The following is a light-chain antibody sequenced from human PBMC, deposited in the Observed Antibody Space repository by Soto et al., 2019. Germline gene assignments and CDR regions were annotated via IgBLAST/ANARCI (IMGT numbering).Light chain of an antibody. CDR1: QNVDIY. CDR2: DAS. Sequence: EVVLTQSPVTLALSPGERATLSCRASQNVDIYVAWYQQRPGQAPRLLIYDASNRATGIPARFSGSGSGTDFTLTISSLEPEDFAVYYCQQRRDWPPLSFGGGPKVEIK. J-gene: IGKJ4*01. V-gene: IGKV3-11*01. CDR3: QQRRDWPPLS.